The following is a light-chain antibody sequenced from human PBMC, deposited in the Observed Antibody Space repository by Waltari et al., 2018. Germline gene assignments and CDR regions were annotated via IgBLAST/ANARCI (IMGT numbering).Light chain of an antibody. V-gene: IGKV1-39*01. Sequence: DIQMTQSPSSLSASVGDRVTITCRASQSISTYLNWYHQKPGKAPKVLIYAASSLQSGVPSRFSGSGSGTDFTLTISNLRPEDFATYYCQQSYSTPRTFGQGTKVEIK. CDR2: AAS. J-gene: IGKJ1*01. CDR3: QQSYSTPRT. CDR1: QSISTY.